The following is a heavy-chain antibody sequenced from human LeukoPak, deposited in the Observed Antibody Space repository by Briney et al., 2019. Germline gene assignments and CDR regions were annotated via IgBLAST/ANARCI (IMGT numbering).Heavy chain of an antibody. CDR3: ARGPYSSGWYLSNYYYYGMDV. D-gene: IGHD6-19*01. V-gene: IGHV4-59*01. J-gene: IGHJ6*02. CDR1: GGSISSYY. Sequence: SETLSLTCTVSGGSISSYYWSWIRQPPGKGLEWIGYIYYSGSTNYNPSLKSRVTISVDTSQNQFSLKLSSVTAADTAVYYCARGPYSSGWYLSNYYYYGMDVWGQGTTVTVSS. CDR2: IYYSGST.